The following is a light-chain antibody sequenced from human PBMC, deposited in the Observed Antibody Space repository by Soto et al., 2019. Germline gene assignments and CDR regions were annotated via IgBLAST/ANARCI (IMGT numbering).Light chain of an antibody. Sequence: IHMTDTPCGRSAFVWDAVPITFRASQSISGFINWYQKQSGQATKLLMYAASTLQSGVPSRISGSGSGTDFILTIRSLHPEESATYYCQQSYSLPWTVGQGTKVDIK. CDR3: QQSYSLPWT. J-gene: IGKJ1*01. V-gene: IGKV1-39*01. CDR2: AAS. CDR1: QSISGF.